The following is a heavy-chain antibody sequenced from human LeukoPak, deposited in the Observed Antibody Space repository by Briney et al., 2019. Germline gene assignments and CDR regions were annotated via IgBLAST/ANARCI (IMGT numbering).Heavy chain of an antibody. CDR2: IYYSGST. CDR1: GGSISSSSYY. D-gene: IGHD1-14*01. CDR3: ARVHVVYHQNAFDI. Sequence: PSETLSLTCTVSGGSISSSSYYLDWLRQPPGKGLEWIGYIYYSGSTYYNPSLKSRVTISVDTSKNQFSLKLSSVTAADTAVHYCARVHVVYHQNAFDIWGQGTMVTVSS. V-gene: IGHV4-30-4*08. J-gene: IGHJ3*02.